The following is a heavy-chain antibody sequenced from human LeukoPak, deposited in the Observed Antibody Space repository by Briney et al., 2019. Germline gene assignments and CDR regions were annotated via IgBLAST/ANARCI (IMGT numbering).Heavy chain of an antibody. J-gene: IGHJ4*02. D-gene: IGHD6-13*01. V-gene: IGHV1-2*02. Sequence: GASVTVSCKASGYTFTSYYMHWVRQAPGQGLEWMGWINPNSGGTNYAQKFQGRVTMTRDTSISTAYMELSRLRSDDTAVYYCARSRRSSSWYLFSNFDYWGQGTLVTVSS. CDR3: ARSRRSSSWYLFSNFDY. CDR1: GYTFTSYY. CDR2: INPNSGGT.